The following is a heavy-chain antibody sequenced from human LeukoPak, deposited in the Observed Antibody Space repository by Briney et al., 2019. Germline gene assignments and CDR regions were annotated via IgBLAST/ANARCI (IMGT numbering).Heavy chain of an antibody. CDR2: IRYDGSNK. D-gene: IGHD4-17*01. CDR1: GFTFSSYG. Sequence: GGSLRLSCAASGFTFSSYGIHWVRQAPGKGLEWVAFIRYDGSNKYYTDSVKGRFTISRDNSKNTLYLQMNSLRAEDTAVYCCAKAPWPSDYGDSNCDYWGQGTLVTVSS. CDR3: AKAPWPSDYGDSNCDY. J-gene: IGHJ4*02. V-gene: IGHV3-30*02.